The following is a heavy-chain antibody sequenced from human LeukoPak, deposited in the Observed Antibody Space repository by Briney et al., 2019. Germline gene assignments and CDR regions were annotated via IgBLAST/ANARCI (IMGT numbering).Heavy chain of an antibody. V-gene: IGHV1-2*02. CDR3: ARDNDFWRGYGGFDY. CDR1: GYTFTGYY. CDR2: INPNSGGT. D-gene: IGHD3-3*01. J-gene: IGHJ4*02. Sequence: ASVKVSCKASGYTFTGYYMHWVRQAPGQGLEWMGWINPNSGGTNYAQKLQGRVTMTRDTSISTAYMELSRLRSDDTAVYYCARDNDFWRGYGGFDYWGQGTLVTVSS.